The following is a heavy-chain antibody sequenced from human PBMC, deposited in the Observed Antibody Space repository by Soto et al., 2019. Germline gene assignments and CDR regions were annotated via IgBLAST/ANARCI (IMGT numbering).Heavy chain of an antibody. Sequence: GGSLRLSCTTSGFTFGDYAMSWSRQAPGKGLEWVGVIRSKAYGATTDYAASVKGRFTISRDDSKSIAYLQMNSLKSEDTGVYYCTKYTYTSRYAYYGMDVWGRGTTVTVSS. D-gene: IGHD6-13*01. CDR2: IRSKAYGATT. J-gene: IGHJ6*02. CDR1: GFTFGDYA. CDR3: TKYTYTSRYAYYGMDV. V-gene: IGHV3-49*03.